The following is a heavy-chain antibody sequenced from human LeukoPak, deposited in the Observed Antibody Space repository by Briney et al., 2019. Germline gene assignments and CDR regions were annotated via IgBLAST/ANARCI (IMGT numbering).Heavy chain of an antibody. CDR2: ISGSGGST. J-gene: IGHJ4*02. Sequence: GGSLRLSCAASGFTFSSYAMSWVRQAPGKGLEWVSAISGSGGSTYYADSVKGRFTISRDNSKNTLYLQMNSLRAEDTAVYYCAKDVMVRGAFGVWDYWGQGTLVTVSS. CDR1: GFTFSSYA. V-gene: IGHV3-23*01. D-gene: IGHD3-10*01. CDR3: AKDVMVRGAFGVWDY.